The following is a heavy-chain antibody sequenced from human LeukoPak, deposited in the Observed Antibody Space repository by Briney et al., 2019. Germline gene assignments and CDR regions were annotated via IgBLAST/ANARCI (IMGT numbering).Heavy chain of an antibody. CDR3: ALARSEYHYGMDV. CDR2: TYYRSKWYY. CDR1: WDSVSSISVA. Sequence: SQTLSLTCAISWDSVSSISVAWNWIRQSPSRGLEWLGRTYYRSKWYYEYAVSVKGRININPDPSKNQFSLQLNSVTPEDTAVYYCALARSEYHYGMDVWGQGTTVTVSS. V-gene: IGHV6-1*01. J-gene: IGHJ6*02.